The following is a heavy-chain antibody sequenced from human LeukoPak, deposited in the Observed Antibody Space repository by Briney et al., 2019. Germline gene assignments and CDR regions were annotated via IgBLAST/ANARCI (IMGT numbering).Heavy chain of an antibody. CDR1: GYSISSGYY. CDR2: IYTSGST. J-gene: IGHJ3*02. CDR3: ARGWAADDAFDI. V-gene: IGHV4-61*02. Sequence: SETLSLTCTVSGYSISSGYYWSWIRQPAGKGLEWIGRIYTSGSTNYNPSLKSRVTISVDTSKNQFSLKLSSVTAADTAVYYCARGWAADDAFDIWGQGTMVTVSS. D-gene: IGHD6-13*01.